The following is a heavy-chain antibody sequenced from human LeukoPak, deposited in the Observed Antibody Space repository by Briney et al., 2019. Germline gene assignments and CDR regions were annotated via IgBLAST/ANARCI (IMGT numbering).Heavy chain of an antibody. CDR3: ARPLEEIWQQLQGMRLYYYYGMDV. CDR1: GFTFSSYA. CDR2: ISCDGSNK. V-gene: IGHV3-30-3*01. J-gene: IGHJ6*02. D-gene: IGHD6-13*01. Sequence: PGGSLRLACAASGFTFSSYAMHWVRQAPGKGLEWVAVISCDGSNKYYAASVKGRFTISRDNSKNTLYLQMSSLRAEDTAVYYCARPLEEIWQQLQGMRLYYYYGMDVWGQGTTVTVSS.